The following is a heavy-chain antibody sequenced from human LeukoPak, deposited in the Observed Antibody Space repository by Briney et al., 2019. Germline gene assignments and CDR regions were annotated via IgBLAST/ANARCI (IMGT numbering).Heavy chain of an antibody. CDR1: GFTFSSYS. J-gene: IGHJ3*02. CDR2: ISSSSSTI. V-gene: IGHV3-48*01. Sequence: GGSLRLSCAASGFTFSSYSMNWVRQAPGKGLEWVSYISSSSSTIYYADSVKGRFTISRDNAKNSLYLQMNSLRAEYTAVYYCAREGHYDYVWGSYRIDAFDIWGQGTMVTVSS. CDR3: AREGHYDYVWGSYRIDAFDI. D-gene: IGHD3-16*02.